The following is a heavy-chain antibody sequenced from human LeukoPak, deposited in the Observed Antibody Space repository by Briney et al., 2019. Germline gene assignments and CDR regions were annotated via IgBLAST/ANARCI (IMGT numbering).Heavy chain of an antibody. Sequence: PSETLSLTCTVSGGSISSGDYYWSWIRQPPGKGLEWIGYIYYSGSTYYNPSLKSRVSISVDTSKNQFSLKLSSVTAADTAVYYCARGVSITIFGVGSEGAFDIWGQGTMVTVS. D-gene: IGHD3-3*01. CDR3: ARGVSITIFGVGSEGAFDI. V-gene: IGHV4-30-4*01. CDR2: IYYSGST. J-gene: IGHJ3*02. CDR1: GGSISSGDYY.